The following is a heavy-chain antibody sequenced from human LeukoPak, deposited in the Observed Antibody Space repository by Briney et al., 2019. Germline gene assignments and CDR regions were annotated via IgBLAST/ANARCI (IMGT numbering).Heavy chain of an antibody. D-gene: IGHD3-3*01. CDR3: ARGAWGKTPGYYAWQFDP. V-gene: IGHV3-33*01. Sequence: GRSLRLSCAASGFTFSSYGMHWVRQAPGKGLEWVAVIWYDGSNKYYADSVKGRFTIPRDNSKNTLYLQMNSLRAEDAAVYYCARGAWGKTPGYYAWQFDPWGQGTLVTVSS. J-gene: IGHJ5*02. CDR1: GFTFSSYG. CDR2: IWYDGSNK.